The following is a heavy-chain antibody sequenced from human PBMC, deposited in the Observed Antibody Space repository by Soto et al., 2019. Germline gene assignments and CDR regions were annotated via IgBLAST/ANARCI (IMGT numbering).Heavy chain of an antibody. CDR3: ANDLTIAPFDY. J-gene: IGHJ4*02. D-gene: IGHD3-9*01. Sequence: GGSLRLSCAASGFTFSSYGMHWVRQAPGKGLEWVAVISYDGSNKYYADSVKGRFTISRDNSKNTLYLQMNSMRAEDTAVYYCANDLTIAPFDYWGQGTLVTVSS. CDR2: ISYDGSNK. V-gene: IGHV3-30*18. CDR1: GFTFSSYG.